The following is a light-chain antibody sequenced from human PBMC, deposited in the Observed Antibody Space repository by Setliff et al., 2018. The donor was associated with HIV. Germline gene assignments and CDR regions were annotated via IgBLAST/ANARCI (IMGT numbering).Light chain of an antibody. CDR1: ASNIGANT. J-gene: IGLJ1*01. Sequence: QSVLTQPPSASGTPGQRVTISCSGSASNIGANTVTWYQQFPGTAPQLLIYINDHRPSGVPHRFSASKSGTTASLAISGLQSEDEADYYCSTRDDNLNAKVFGSGTKVTVL. V-gene: IGLV1-44*01. CDR2: IND. CDR3: STRDDNLNAKV.